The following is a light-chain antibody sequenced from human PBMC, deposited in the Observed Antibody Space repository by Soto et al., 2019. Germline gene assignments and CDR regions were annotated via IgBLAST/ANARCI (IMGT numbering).Light chain of an antibody. Sequence: DIQMTQSPSSLSASVGDRVTITCRASQGISNYLAWYQQKPGEVPKLLIYAASTRATDIPARFSGSGSGAEFTLTINSLQSGDFGIFYCQQYNNWPWTFGQGTKVDIK. CDR3: QQYNNWPWT. CDR2: AAS. J-gene: IGKJ1*01. CDR1: QGISNY. V-gene: IGKV1-27*01.